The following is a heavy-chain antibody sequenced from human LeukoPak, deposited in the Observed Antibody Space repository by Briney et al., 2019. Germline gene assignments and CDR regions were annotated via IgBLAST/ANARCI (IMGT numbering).Heavy chain of an antibody. V-gene: IGHV3-48*02. CDR1: GFTFSIFS. D-gene: IGHD2-15*01. J-gene: IGHJ5*01. CDR2: IGSSGDGAI. Sequence: GGSLRLSCAASGFTFSIFSMNWVRQAPGKGLEWLSYIGSSGDGAIFYRDSVKGRFTVSRDNVKNSLYLQMDSLRDEDTAVYYCARGVGYCSGGRCYNWFDSWGPGTLVTVSS. CDR3: ARGVGYCSGGRCYNWFDS.